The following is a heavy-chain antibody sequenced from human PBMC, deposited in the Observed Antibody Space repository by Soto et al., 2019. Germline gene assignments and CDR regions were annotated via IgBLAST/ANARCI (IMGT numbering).Heavy chain of an antibody. V-gene: IGHV3-48*01. CDR3: ARAGDCSGGICDSGS. Sequence: EVQLVESGGGLVQPGGSLRVSCVASGFTFNSNYMNWVRQAPGKGLEWISYINSSSSAMHYADSVKGRFTISRDNTKNALYLQMTRLRAEDTAVYYCARAGDCSGGICDSGSWGQGTLVTVSS. D-gene: IGHD2-15*01. J-gene: IGHJ4*02. CDR2: INSSSSAM. CDR1: GFTFNSNY.